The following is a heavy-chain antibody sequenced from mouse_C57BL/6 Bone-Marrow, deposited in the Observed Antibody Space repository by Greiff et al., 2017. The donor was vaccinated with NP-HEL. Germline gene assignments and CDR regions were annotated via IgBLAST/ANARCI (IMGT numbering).Heavy chain of an antibody. CDR1: GFSLTSYG. J-gene: IGHJ2*01. V-gene: IGHV2-2*01. CDR3: ARNGGSSGYVDIDD. Sequence: VQVVESGPGLVQPSQSLSITCTVSGFSLTSYGVHWVRQSPGKGLEWLGVIWSGGSTDYTAAFISRLSISKDNSKSQVFFKMNSLQADDTARYYGARNGGSSGYVDIDDWGQGTTLTVSS. CDR2: IWSGGST. D-gene: IGHD3-2*02.